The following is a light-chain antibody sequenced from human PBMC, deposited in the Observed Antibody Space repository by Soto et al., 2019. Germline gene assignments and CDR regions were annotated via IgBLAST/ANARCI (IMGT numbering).Light chain of an antibody. CDR3: GTWDSSLSAGVV. V-gene: IGLV1-51*02. J-gene: IGLJ1*01. Sequence: QSVLTQPPTVSAAPGQKVTISCSGSSSNIGNNYVSWYQQLPGTAPKLLIYENNKRPSGIPDRFSGSKSGTSATLGITGLLTGDEADYYCGTWDSSLSAGVVFGTGTKLTVL. CDR1: SSNIGNNY. CDR2: ENN.